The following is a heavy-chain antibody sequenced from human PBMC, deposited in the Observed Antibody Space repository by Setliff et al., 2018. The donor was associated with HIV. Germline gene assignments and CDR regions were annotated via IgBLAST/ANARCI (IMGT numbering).Heavy chain of an antibody. D-gene: IGHD3-3*01. J-gene: IGHJ6*03. V-gene: IGHV1-2*02. CDR1: GYTFTGYY. CDR2: INPNSGGT. CDR3: ARGSLLEWGPTSSYYYMDV. Sequence: ASVKVSCKASGYTFTGYYMHWVRQAPGQGLEWMGWINPNSGGTNYAQKFQGRVTMTRDTSISTAYMELSRLRSDDTAVYYCARGSLLEWGPTSSYYYMDVWGKGTTVTVSS.